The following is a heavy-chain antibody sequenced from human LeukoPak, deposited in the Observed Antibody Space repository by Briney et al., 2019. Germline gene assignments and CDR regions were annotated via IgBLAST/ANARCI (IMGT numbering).Heavy chain of an antibody. Sequence: SVKVSCKASGGTFSSYAISWVRQAPGQGVEGMGGIIPIFGTANYAQKFRGRVTITADKSTSTAYMELSSLRSEDTAVYYCARDRGYSYRTGFDYWGQGTLVTVSS. D-gene: IGHD5-18*01. CDR2: IIPIFGTA. CDR3: ARDRGYSYRTGFDY. V-gene: IGHV1-69*06. CDR1: GGTFSSYA. J-gene: IGHJ4*02.